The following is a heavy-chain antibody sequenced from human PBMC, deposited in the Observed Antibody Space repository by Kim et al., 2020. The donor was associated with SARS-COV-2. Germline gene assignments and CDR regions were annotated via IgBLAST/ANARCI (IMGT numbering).Heavy chain of an antibody. CDR1: GFTVSSNY. J-gene: IGHJ6*02. CDR2: IYSGGST. Sequence: GGSLRLSCAASGFTVSSNYMSWVRQAPGKGLEWVSVIYSGGSTYYADSVKGRFTISRDNSKNTLYLQMNSLRAEDTAVYYCARPDPMVRGVIGYYYYGMDVWGQGTTVTVSS. CDR3: ARPDPMVRGVIGYYYYGMDV. V-gene: IGHV3-53*01. D-gene: IGHD3-10*01.